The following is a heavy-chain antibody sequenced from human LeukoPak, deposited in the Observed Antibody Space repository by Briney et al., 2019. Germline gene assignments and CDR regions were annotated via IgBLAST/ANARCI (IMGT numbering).Heavy chain of an antibody. V-gene: IGHV3-64D*06. CDR1: GFTFSSYA. CDR2: ISSNGGST. Sequence: SGGSLRLSCSASGFTFSSYAMHWVRQAPGKGLEYVSAISSNGGSTYYADSVKGRFTISRDNSKNTLYLQMSSLRAEDTAVYYCVKVLRFFDWFGGVGGELDYWGQGTLVTVSS. CDR3: VKVLRFFDWFGGVGGELDY. J-gene: IGHJ4*02. D-gene: IGHD3-9*01.